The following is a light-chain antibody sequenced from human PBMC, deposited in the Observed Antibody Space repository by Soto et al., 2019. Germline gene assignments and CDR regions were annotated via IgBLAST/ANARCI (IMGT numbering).Light chain of an antibody. CDR1: QSVSSSW. J-gene: IGKJ1*01. CDR2: GAS. CDR3: QQYGGPPWT. V-gene: IGKV3-20*01. Sequence: EIVLTQSPGTLSLSPGERATLSCRASQSVSSSWLAWYQQKPGQAPRLLIYGASSSATGVPDRFSGSGSGTDFTLTITILEPEDSAVFYCQQYGGPPWTFGQGTKVEIK.